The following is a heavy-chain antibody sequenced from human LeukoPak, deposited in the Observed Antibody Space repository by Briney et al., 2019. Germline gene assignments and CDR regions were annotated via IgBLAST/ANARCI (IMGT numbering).Heavy chain of an antibody. J-gene: IGHJ4*02. CDR3: ASSGPLSYFDY. V-gene: IGHV4-59*12. Sequence: SETLSLTCTVSGGSISDYYWSWIRQPPGKGLEWIGYIYYSGSTNYNPSLKSRVTISVDKSKNQFSLKLSSVTAADTAVYYCASSGPLSYFDYWGQGTLVTVSS. D-gene: IGHD3-10*01. CDR2: IYYSGST. CDR1: GGSISDYY.